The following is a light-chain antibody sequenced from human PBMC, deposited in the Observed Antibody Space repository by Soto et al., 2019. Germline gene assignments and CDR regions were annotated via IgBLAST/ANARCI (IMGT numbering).Light chain of an antibody. Sequence: QSVLTQPPSVSEAPRQRVTISCSGSSSNIGNNAVNWYQQLPGKAPKLLIYYDDLLPSGVSDRFSGSKSGTSASLAISDLRSEDEADYYCATWDDNLSGPSWVFGGGTKVTVL. CDR3: ATWDDNLSGPSWV. J-gene: IGLJ3*02. V-gene: IGLV1-36*01. CDR1: SSNIGNNA. CDR2: YDD.